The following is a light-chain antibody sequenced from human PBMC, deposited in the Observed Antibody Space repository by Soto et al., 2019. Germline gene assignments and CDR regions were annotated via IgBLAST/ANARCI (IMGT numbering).Light chain of an antibody. CDR1: SSNIGSNY. V-gene: IGLV1-51*01. Sequence: QSVLTQPPSVSAAPGQKVTISCSGSSSNIGSNYVSWYQHLPGTAPKLLVYDDNKRPSGIPDRFSGSKSGPSATLDITRLQTGDEADYYCGTWDTSLSAGVFGGGTKLTVL. CDR2: DDN. J-gene: IGLJ2*01. CDR3: GTWDTSLSAGV.